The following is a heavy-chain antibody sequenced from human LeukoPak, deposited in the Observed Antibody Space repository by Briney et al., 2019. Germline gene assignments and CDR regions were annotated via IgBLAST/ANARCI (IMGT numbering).Heavy chain of an antibody. V-gene: IGHV3-21*04. J-gene: IGHJ3*02. CDR2: FISSSGYI. CDR3: ARALSSSWYGLDAFDI. Sequence: GGPLSLSWAAPGLPFSSNSMTWFRQAPGKGLGGAPPFISSSGYIHYADSVKGRFTISRDNAKNSVYMQMNSLRAEDTAVYYCARALSSSWYGLDAFDIWGQGTMVTVSS. D-gene: IGHD6-13*01. CDR1: GLPFSSNS.